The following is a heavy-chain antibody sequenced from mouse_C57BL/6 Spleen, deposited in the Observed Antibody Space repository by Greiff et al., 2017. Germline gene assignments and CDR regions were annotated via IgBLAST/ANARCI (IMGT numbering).Heavy chain of an antibody. CDR2: IYPSDSEP. CDR1: GYTFTSYW. Sequence: VQLQQSGAELVRPGSSVKLSCKASGYTFTSYWMDWVKQRPGQGLEWIGNIYPSDSEPHYNQKFKDKATLTVDKSSSTAYMQLSSLTSEDSAVYYGAGGWPHAMDYWGQGTSVTVSS. V-gene: IGHV1-61*01. J-gene: IGHJ4*01. CDR3: AGGWPHAMDY. D-gene: IGHD2-3*01.